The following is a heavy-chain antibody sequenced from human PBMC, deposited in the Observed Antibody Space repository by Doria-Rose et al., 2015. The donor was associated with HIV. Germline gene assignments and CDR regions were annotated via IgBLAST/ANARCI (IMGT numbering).Heavy chain of an antibody. CDR2: IFSDEER. D-gene: IGHD6-13*01. Sequence: PFQESGAVLVKPTETLTLTCTVSGVSLSSPGMGVSWIRQPPGKALEWLANIFSDEERSYKTSLKIRLTISRGTSRSQVVLTMTDMDPVDTATYYCARIKSSRWYHKYYFDFWGQGTLVIVSA. J-gene: IGHJ4*02. V-gene: IGHV2-26*01. CDR1: GVSLSSPGMG. CDR3: ARIKSSRWYHKYYFDF.